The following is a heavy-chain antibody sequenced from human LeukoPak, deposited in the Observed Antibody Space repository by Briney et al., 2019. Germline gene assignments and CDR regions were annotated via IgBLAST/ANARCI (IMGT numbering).Heavy chain of an antibody. D-gene: IGHD3-9*01. CDR3: ARDNLLRYFDWELYYGMDV. CDR1: GGTFSSYA. J-gene: IGHJ6*04. Sequence: GASVKVSCKASGGTFSSYAISWVRQAPGQGLEWMGWISAYNGNTNYAQKLQGRVTMTTDTSTSTAYMELRSLRSDDTAVYYCARDNLLRYFDWELYYGMDVWGKGTTVTVSS. V-gene: IGHV1-18*01. CDR2: ISAYNGNT.